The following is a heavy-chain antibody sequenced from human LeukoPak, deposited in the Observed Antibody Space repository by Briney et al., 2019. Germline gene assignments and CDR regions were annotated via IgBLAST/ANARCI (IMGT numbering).Heavy chain of an antibody. J-gene: IGHJ4*02. D-gene: IGHD3-22*01. CDR3: ARDLSELLPYYYDSSVYYRY. CDR1: GYTFTGYY. CDR2: INPNSGGT. V-gene: IGHV1-2*02. Sequence: ASVKVSCKASGYTFTGYYMHWMRQAPGQGLEWMGWINPNSGGTNYAQKFQGRVTMTRDTSISTAYMELSRLRFDDTAVYYCARDLSELLPYYYDSSVYYRYWGQGTLVTVSS.